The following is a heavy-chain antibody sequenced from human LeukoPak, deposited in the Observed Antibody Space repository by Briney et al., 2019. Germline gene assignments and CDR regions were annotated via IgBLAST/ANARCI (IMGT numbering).Heavy chain of an antibody. CDR2: ISSSSSYI. CDR1: GFTFSSYP. J-gene: IGHJ4*02. Sequence: GGSLRLSCAASGFTFSSYPLNWVRQAPGKGLEWVSSISSSSSYIYYADSVKGRFTISRDNAKNSLYLQMNSLRAEDTAVYYCARGQDGAIAYWGQGTLVTVSS. D-gene: IGHD1-26*01. CDR3: ARGQDGAIAY. V-gene: IGHV3-21*01.